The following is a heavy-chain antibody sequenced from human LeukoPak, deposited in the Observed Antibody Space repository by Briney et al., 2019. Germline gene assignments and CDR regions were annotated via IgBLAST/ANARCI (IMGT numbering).Heavy chain of an antibody. Sequence: PGGSLRLSCAASGFTFSTFSMNWVRQAPGKGLEWVSSISSSSKYIFYADSVRGRFTISRDNAKNSLFLQMNSLRAEDTAVCYCARLIYSAATIWGQGTLVTVSS. V-gene: IGHV3-21*01. CDR2: ISSSSKYI. CDR1: GFTFSTFS. CDR3: ARLIYSAATI. J-gene: IGHJ4*02. D-gene: IGHD6-25*01.